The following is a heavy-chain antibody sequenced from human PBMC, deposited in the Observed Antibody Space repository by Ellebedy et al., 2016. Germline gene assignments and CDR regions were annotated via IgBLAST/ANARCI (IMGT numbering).Heavy chain of an antibody. J-gene: IGHJ4*02. Sequence: SETLSLIXIVSGGSVSGATYYWNWIRQPPGKGLEWIGYIYYSGSSNYNPSLRSRVTMSVDRSKNQFSLKLTSVTAADTGTYFCARADYWSGYAPWHLNVWGRGALVTISS. CDR3: ARADYWSGYAPWHLNV. CDR2: IYYSGSS. D-gene: IGHD3-3*01. CDR1: GGSVSGATYY. V-gene: IGHV4-61*01.